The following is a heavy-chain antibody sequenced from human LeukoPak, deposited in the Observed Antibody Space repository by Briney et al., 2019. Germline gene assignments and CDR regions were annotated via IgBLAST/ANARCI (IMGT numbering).Heavy chain of an antibody. Sequence: PSETLSLTCTVSGGSISSSSYYWGWIRQPPGKGLEWIGSIYYSGSTYYNPSLKSRVTISVETSKNQFSLKLSSVTAADTAVYYCARGSRLPTVVISVDAGGFDCWGQGTLVTVSS. J-gene: IGHJ4*02. CDR2: IYYSGST. V-gene: IGHV4-39*01. CDR1: GGSISSSSYY. D-gene: IGHD4-23*01. CDR3: ARGSRLPTVVISVDAGGFDC.